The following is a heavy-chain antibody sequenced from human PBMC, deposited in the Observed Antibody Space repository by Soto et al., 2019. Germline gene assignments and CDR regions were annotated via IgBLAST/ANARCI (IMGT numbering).Heavy chain of an antibody. CDR2: IYYSGST. Sequence: SETLSLTCTVSGGSISSYYWSWIRQPPGKGLEWIGYIYYSGSTNYNPSLKSRVTISVDTSKNQFSLKLSSVTAADTAVYYCARTPEGPFDIWGQGTMVTVSS. V-gene: IGHV4-59*01. J-gene: IGHJ3*02. CDR1: GGSISSYY. CDR3: ARTPEGPFDI.